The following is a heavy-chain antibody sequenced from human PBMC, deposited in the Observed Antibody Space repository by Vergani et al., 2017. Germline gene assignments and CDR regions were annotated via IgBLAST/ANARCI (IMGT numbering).Heavy chain of an antibody. CDR2: IWYDGSNK. CDR1: GFTFSSYG. J-gene: IGHJ4*01. D-gene: IGHD6-13*01. CDR3: ARVAAAVPFDY. V-gene: IGHV3-33*01. Sequence: QVQLVESGGGVVQPGRSLRLSCAASGFTFSSYGMHWVRQAPGKGLEWVAVIWYDGSNKYYADSVKGRFTISRDNSKNTLYLQMNSLRAEDTAVYYCARVAAAVPFDYWGERTLVTVYS.